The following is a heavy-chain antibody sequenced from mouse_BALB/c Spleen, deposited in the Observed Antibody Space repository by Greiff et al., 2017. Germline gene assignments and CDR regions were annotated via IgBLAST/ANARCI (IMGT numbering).Heavy chain of an antibody. CDR2: IYPGNSDT. CDR3: TCPRYCGSGYDY. D-gene: IGHD1-1*01. CDR1: GYTFTSYW. J-gene: IGHJ2*01. Sequence: VQLKESGTVLARPGASVKMSCKASGYTFTSYWMHWVKQRPGQGLEWIGAIYPGNSDTSFNQKFKGKAKLTAVTSTSTAYMELSSLTNEDSAVCYCTCPRYCGSGYDYWGQGTTLTVSS. V-gene: IGHV1-5*01.